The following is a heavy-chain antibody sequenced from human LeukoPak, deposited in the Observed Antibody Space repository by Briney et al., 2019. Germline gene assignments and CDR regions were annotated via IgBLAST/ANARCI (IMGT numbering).Heavy chain of an antibody. D-gene: IGHD3-3*01. V-gene: IGHV4-4*07. CDR2: IYTSGST. J-gene: IGHJ4*02. CDR1: GGSISSYY. Sequence: SETLSLTCTVPGGSISSYYWSWIRQPAGKGLEWIGRIYTSGSTNYNPSLKSRVTMSVDTSKNQFSLKLSSVTAADTAVYYCAREGDFWSGYYPDYWGQGTLVTVSS. CDR3: AREGDFWSGYYPDY.